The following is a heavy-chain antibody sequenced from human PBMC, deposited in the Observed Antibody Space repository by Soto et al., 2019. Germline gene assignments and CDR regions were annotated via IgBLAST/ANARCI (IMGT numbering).Heavy chain of an antibody. V-gene: IGHV4-59*01. Sequence: SETLSLTCSVSGVSISSYFWSWIRQAPGRGLEWIGYTYHRGSTNYSPSLKSRVAISLDTSENQFSLKVNSVTAADTAVYYCARIGGYHGPLDYWGQGTPVNVSS. CDR3: ARIGGYHGPLDY. D-gene: IGHD6-25*01. J-gene: IGHJ4*02. CDR2: TYHRGST. CDR1: GVSISSYF.